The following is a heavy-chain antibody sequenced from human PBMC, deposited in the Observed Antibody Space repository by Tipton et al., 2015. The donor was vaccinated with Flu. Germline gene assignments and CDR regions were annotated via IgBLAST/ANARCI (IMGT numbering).Heavy chain of an antibody. CDR1: GGSFSGYY. CDR2: INHSGST. Sequence: TLSLTCAVYGGSFSGYYWSWIRQPPGKGLEWIGEINHSGSTNYNPSLKSRVTISVDTSKNQFFLTLNSVTAADTAVYYCATKFANWGVWEPRDYWGQGTLVTVSS. J-gene: IGHJ4*02. D-gene: IGHD7-27*01. V-gene: IGHV4-34*01. CDR3: ATKFANWGVWEPRDY.